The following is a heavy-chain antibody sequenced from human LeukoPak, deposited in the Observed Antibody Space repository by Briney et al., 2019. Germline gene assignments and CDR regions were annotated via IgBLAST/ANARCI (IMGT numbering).Heavy chain of an antibody. CDR3: ASGQRGDYHSYLLDY. Sequence: GGSLRLSCAASGFTFSSYAMHWVRQAPGKGLEWVAVISYDGSNKYYADSVKGRFTISRDNSKNTLYLQMNSLRAEDTAVYYCASGQRGDYHSYLLDYWGKGTLVTVSS. V-gene: IGHV3-30*04. D-gene: IGHD2-21*02. CDR1: GFTFSSYA. CDR2: ISYDGSNK. J-gene: IGHJ4*02.